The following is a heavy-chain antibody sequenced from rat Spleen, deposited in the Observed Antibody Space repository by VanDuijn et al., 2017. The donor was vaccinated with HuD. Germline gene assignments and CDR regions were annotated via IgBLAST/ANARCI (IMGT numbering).Heavy chain of an antibody. V-gene: IGHV5-25*01. Sequence: EVQLVESDGGLVQPGRSLKLSCAASGFTFSDYYMAWVRQAPTKGLQWVAAITPSGLTTHYRDSMKGRFTISRENAKATLYLQMDSLRSEDTATYYCATWGSSFDYWGQGVMVTVSS. CDR1: GFTFSDYY. D-gene: IGHD1-7*01. CDR3: ATWGSSFDY. J-gene: IGHJ2*01. CDR2: ITPSGLTT.